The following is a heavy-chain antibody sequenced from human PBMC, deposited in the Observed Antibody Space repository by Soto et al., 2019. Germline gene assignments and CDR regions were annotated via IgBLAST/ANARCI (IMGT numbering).Heavy chain of an antibody. Sequence: GGSLRLSCAASGFTFSSYWMHWVRQVPGKGLVWVSHIDSDGDTTTYADSVKGRFTISRDNAKNTVYLQMNSLRAEDTAVYYCVRDDVGVGIDYWGLGTLVTVS. D-gene: IGHD1-26*01. J-gene: IGHJ4*02. CDR3: VRDDVGVGIDY. CDR1: GFTFSSYW. V-gene: IGHV3-74*03. CDR2: IDSDGDTT.